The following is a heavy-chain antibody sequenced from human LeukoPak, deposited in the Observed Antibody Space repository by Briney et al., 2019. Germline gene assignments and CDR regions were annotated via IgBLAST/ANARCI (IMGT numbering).Heavy chain of an antibody. CDR1: GFDFTDYW. Sequence: AGESLKISCQGSGFDFTDYWIGWVRQTPGKGLEWMGSINGGDSHTRYSPSFEGQVTISADKSIATAYLRWSSLEASDTAIYYCGRSWILTDSFDIWGQGTTVTLSS. CDR2: INGGDSHT. J-gene: IGHJ3*02. D-gene: IGHD2-2*03. V-gene: IGHV5-51*01. CDR3: GRSWILTDSFDI.